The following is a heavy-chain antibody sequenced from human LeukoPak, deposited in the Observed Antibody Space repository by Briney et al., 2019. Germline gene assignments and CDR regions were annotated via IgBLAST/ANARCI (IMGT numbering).Heavy chain of an antibody. J-gene: IGHJ4*02. CDR3: LRGDVRDY. D-gene: IGHD2-21*01. Sequence: GGSLTLSCAASGFAFSSSTMNWVRQAPGKGLEFVSSIDGSGTNTHYAASAKGRFTISRDNPKNSLYLQMNSLRAEDTALYYCLRGDVRDYWGQGALVTVSS. V-gene: IGHV3-21*01. CDR2: IDGSGTNT. CDR1: GFAFSSST.